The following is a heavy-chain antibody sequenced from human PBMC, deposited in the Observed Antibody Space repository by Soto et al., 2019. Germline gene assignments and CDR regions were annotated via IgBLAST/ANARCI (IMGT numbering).Heavy chain of an antibody. V-gene: IGHV3-74*01. CDR3: LDWGER. J-gene: IGHJ4*02. Sequence: EVQLVESGGGSVQPGGSLRLSCAASGFAISNYWMNWVRQAPGKGLVWVSRIRSDGSSTTYADSVRGRFTTSRDNAKNTLYLQMNSLRAADTAVYYCLDWGERWGQGTLVTVSS. CDR1: GFAISNYW. D-gene: IGHD7-27*01. CDR2: IRSDGSST.